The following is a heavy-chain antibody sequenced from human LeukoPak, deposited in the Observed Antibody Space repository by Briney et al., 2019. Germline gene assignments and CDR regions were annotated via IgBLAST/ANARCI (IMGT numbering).Heavy chain of an antibody. CDR2: IYSSGST. V-gene: IGHV4-4*09. CDR3: ARQGGCSSPPAV. CDR1: AGSVSGYY. Sequence: SETLSLTCTVSAGSVSGYYWTWIRQPPGEGLEGIGDIYSSGSTNYNPSLKSRGTISVDTSKTQFSLKLNSVTAADTAVYYCARQGGCSSPPAVWGKGTTVTVSS. J-gene: IGHJ6*04. D-gene: IGHD6-13*01.